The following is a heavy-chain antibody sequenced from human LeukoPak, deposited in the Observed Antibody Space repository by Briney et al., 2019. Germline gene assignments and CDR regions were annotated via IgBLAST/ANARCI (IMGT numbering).Heavy chain of an antibody. J-gene: IGHJ4*02. V-gene: IGHV3-21*01. D-gene: IGHD2-15*01. Sequence: GGSLRLSCAASGFTFSSYSMNWVRQAPGKGLEWVSSISSSSYIYYADSVKGRFTISRDNAKNSLYLQMNSLRAEDTAVYYCARDHRSGGSDYWGQGTLVTVSS. CDR2: ISSSSYI. CDR3: ARDHRSGGSDY. CDR1: GFTFSSYS.